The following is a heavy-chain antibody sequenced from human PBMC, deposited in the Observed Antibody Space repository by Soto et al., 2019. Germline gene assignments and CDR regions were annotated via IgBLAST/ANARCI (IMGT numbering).Heavy chain of an antibody. V-gene: IGHV4-39*01. CDR2: IYYSGST. D-gene: IGHD6-19*01. J-gene: IGHJ4*02. Sequence: SETLSLTCTVSGGSISSSSYYWGWIRQPPGKGLEWIGSIYYSGSTYYNPSLKSRVTISVDTSKNQFSLKLSSVTAADTAVYYCARLSYSSGPGDYWGQGTLVTVSS. CDR1: GGSISSSSYY. CDR3: ARLSYSSGPGDY.